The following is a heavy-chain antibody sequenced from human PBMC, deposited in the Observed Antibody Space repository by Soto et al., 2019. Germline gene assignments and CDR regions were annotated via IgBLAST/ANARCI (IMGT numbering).Heavy chain of an antibody. CDR2: ISFDGSDK. J-gene: IGHJ4*02. Sequence: LLESGGGVVQPGRSLRLSCSASGFSFKTYGMHWVRQAPGKGLEWVAFISFDGSDKFCGDSVKGRFSISRDNSNDTLHLQMDSLRADDTGFYYCVRGGWASTPSDYWGQGALVTVSA. V-gene: IGHV3-33*01. CDR1: GFSFKTYG. CDR3: VRGGWASTPSDY. D-gene: IGHD1-26*01.